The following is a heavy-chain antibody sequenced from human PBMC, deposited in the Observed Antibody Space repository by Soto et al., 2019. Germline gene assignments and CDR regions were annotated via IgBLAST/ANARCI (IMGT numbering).Heavy chain of an antibody. J-gene: IGHJ4*02. V-gene: IGHV3-53*01. Sequence: EVQLVESGGGLIQPGGSLRLSCVASGFTVSSNYMSWVRQAPGKGLEWVSVIYSGGTTYYADSVKGRFTISRDNSKNTLSLQMNSLRGEDTAVYYCARSDGYPFDYWGQGTLVTVSS. CDR3: ARSDGYPFDY. CDR1: GFTVSSNY. CDR2: IYSGGTT. D-gene: IGHD5-12*01.